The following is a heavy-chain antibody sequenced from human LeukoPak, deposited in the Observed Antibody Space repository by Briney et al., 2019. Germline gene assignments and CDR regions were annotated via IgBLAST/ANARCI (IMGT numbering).Heavy chain of an antibody. CDR2: IKQDGSEE. CDR3: ARGFLGGPFDQ. Sequence: GGSLRLSCAASGFTFSSYWMSWVRQAPGKGLEWVANIKQDGSEEVYVDSVKGRFTISRDNAKNSLYLQMNSLRAEDTALYFCARGFLGGPFDQWGQGTLVTVSS. CDR1: GFTFSSYW. D-gene: IGHD2/OR15-2a*01. J-gene: IGHJ4*02. V-gene: IGHV3-7*05.